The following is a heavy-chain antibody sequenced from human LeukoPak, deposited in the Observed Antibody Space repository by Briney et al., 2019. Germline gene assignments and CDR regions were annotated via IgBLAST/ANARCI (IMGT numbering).Heavy chain of an antibody. J-gene: IGHJ4*02. CDR3: ARDGDDSSGYYSR. Sequence: ASVKVSCKASGYTFTGYYMHWVRQATGQGLEWMGWMNPNSGNTGYAQKFQGRVTMTRNTSISTAYMELSSLRFDDTAVYYCARDGDDSSGYYSRWGQGTLVTVSS. D-gene: IGHD3-22*01. CDR1: GYTFTGYY. V-gene: IGHV1-8*02. CDR2: MNPNSGNT.